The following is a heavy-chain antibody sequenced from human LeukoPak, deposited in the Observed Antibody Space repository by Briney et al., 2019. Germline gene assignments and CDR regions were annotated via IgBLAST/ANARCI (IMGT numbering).Heavy chain of an antibody. CDR1: GFTFSSYW. D-gene: IGHD6-19*01. Sequence: GGSLRLSCAASGFTFSSYWMNWARQAPGKGLEWVSYISSSSSTIYYADSVKGRFTISRDNAKNSLYLQMNSLRAEDTAVYYCASIGQWLGYGMDVWGQGTTVTVSS. J-gene: IGHJ6*02. CDR2: ISSSSSTI. CDR3: ASIGQWLGYGMDV. V-gene: IGHV3-48*01.